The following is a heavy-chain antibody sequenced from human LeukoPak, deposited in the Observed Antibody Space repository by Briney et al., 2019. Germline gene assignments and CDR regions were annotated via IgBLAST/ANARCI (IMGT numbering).Heavy chain of an antibody. Sequence: GGSLRLSCAASGFTFSSYAMSWVRQAPGKGLEWVSAISGSGGSTYYADSVKGRFTISRDNSKNTLYLQMNSLRAEDTAVYYCAKAGGYSCAKGNWFDPWGQGTLVTVSS. CDR3: AKAGGYSCAKGNWFDP. CDR1: GFTFSSYA. J-gene: IGHJ5*02. CDR2: ISGSGGST. D-gene: IGHD5-18*01. V-gene: IGHV3-23*01.